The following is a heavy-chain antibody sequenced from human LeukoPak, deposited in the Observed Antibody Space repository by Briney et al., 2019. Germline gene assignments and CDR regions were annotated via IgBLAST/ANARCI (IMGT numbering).Heavy chain of an antibody. J-gene: IGHJ4*02. V-gene: IGHV3-66*01. CDR3: AKEGTDYGAYPYFFDY. D-gene: IGHD4-17*01. CDR2: IYSGGST. Sequence: PGGSLRLSCAASGFTFSSYSMNWVRQAPGKGLEWVSVIYSGGSTYYADSVKGRFTVSRDNSKNTLFLQMDSLSADDTGVYYCAKEGTDYGAYPYFFDYWGQGTLVTVSS. CDR1: GFTFSSYS.